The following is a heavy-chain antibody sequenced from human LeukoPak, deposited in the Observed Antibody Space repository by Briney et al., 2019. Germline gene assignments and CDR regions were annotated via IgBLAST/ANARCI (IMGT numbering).Heavy chain of an antibody. V-gene: IGHV4-34*09. J-gene: IGHJ3*02. CDR2: INHSGST. Sequence: PSETLSLTCAVYGGSFSGYYWSWIRQPPGKGLEWIGEINHSGSTNYNPSLKSRVTISVDTSKNQFSLKLSSVTAADTAVYYCARKHYYDSSGYYYGLKAFDIWGQGTMVTVSS. CDR1: GGSFSGYY. D-gene: IGHD3-22*01. CDR3: ARKHYYDSSGYYYGLKAFDI.